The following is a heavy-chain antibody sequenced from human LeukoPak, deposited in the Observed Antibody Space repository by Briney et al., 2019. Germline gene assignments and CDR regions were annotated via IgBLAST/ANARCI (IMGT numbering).Heavy chain of an antibody. CDR3: AKPLMTAPRRGRFWDY. J-gene: IGHJ4*02. CDR1: GFTFSSYA. D-gene: IGHD3-3*01. CDR2: ISDTGGII. V-gene: IGHV3-23*01. Sequence: GGSLRLSCAASGFTFSSYAMSWVRQAPGKGLEWVSVISDTGGIIDYADSVKGRFTISRDNSKNMLFLQMNSLRAEDTAVYYCAKPLMTAPRRGRFWDYWGQGTLVTVSS.